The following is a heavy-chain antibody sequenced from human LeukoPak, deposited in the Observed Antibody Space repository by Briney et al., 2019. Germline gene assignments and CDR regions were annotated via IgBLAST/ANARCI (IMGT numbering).Heavy chain of an antibody. CDR1: GGSISSGGYY. Sequence: SQTLSLTCTVSGGSISSGGYYWSWIRQPPGKGLEWIGYIYYSGSTNYNPSLKSRVTISVDTSKNQFSLKLSSVTAADTAVYYCARHGRYSSGWYQPAAYYGMDVWGQGTTVTVSS. D-gene: IGHD6-19*01. CDR2: IYYSGST. J-gene: IGHJ6*02. V-gene: IGHV4-61*08. CDR3: ARHGRYSSGWYQPAAYYGMDV.